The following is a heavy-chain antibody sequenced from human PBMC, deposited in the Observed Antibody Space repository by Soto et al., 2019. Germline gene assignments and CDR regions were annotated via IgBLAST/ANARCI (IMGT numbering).Heavy chain of an antibody. D-gene: IGHD1-26*01. Sequence: QVQLVESGGGVVQPGRSLRLSCVASGFALTSIGMHWVRQAPGRGLEWATVLWYDGTTTYYADSVKGRFTISRDDSANILYLHMNNLRSEDTALYYCARQKSGSPGAFDYWGQGTLVTVSS. CDR1: GFALTSIG. CDR2: LWYDGTTT. CDR3: ARQKSGSPGAFDY. V-gene: IGHV3-33*01. J-gene: IGHJ4*02.